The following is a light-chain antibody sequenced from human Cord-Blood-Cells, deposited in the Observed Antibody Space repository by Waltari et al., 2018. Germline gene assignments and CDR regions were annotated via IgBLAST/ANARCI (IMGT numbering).Light chain of an antibody. CDR3: QQSYSTPPLT. Sequence: DIQMTQSPSSLSASVGSRVTITCRASQSISSYLNWYQQKPGKAPKLLIYAASSLQSGVPSRFSSSGSGTDFTLTISSLQPEDFATYYCQQSYSTPPLTFGGGTKVEIK. CDR2: AAS. CDR1: QSISSY. J-gene: IGKJ4*01. V-gene: IGKV1-39*01.